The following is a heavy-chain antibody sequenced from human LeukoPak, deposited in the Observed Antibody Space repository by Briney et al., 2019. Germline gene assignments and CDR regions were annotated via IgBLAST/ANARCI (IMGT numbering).Heavy chain of an antibody. D-gene: IGHD3-16*01. V-gene: IGHV3-21*01. CDR3: GRAFPPLRTSSAGDL. Sequence: GGSLRLSCSASGFTFSEYDMNWFLQAPGKGLEWVSSISYFSSHIYYGASVKGRFGISGDNSKNSLYLQMNTLGAEDTAIYYCGRAFPPLRTSSAGDLWGQGILVTVSS. J-gene: IGHJ4*02. CDR2: ISYFSSHI. CDR1: GFTFSEYD.